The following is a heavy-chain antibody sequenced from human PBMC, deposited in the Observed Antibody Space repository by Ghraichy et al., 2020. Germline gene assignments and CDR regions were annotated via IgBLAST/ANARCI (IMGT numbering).Heavy chain of an antibody. D-gene: IGHD3-3*01. CDR2: ISSSGSTI. J-gene: IGHJ6*02. V-gene: IGHV3-11*01. CDR1: GFTFSDYY. Sequence: GGSLRLSCAASGFTFSDYYMSWIRQAPGKGLEWVSYISSSGSTIYYADSVKGRFTISRDNAKNSLYLQMNSLRAEDTAVYYCARDWPLRFLGGGTYYYYGMDVWGQGTTVTVSS. CDR3: ARDWPLRFLGGGTYYYYGMDV.